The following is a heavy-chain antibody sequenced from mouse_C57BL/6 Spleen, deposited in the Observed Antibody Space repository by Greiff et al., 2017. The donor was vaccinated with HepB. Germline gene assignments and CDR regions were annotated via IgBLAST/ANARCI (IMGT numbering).Heavy chain of an antibody. D-gene: IGHD2-2*01. Sequence: EVQLVESGPELVKPGASVKMSCKASGYTFTDYNMHWVKQSHGKSLEWIGYINPNNGGTSYNQKFKGKATLTVNKSSSTAYMELRSLTSEDSAVYYCAGLIYYYAMDYWGQGTSVTVSS. CDR2: INPNNGGT. CDR1: GYTFTDYN. J-gene: IGHJ4*01. V-gene: IGHV1-22*01. CDR3: AGLIYYYAMDY.